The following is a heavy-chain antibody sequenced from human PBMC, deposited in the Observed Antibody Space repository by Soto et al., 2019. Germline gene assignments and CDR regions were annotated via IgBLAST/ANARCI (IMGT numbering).Heavy chain of an antibody. D-gene: IGHD6-6*01. Sequence: GASVKVSCKASGYTFTSYGSSWVRQAPGQGLEWMGWISAYNGNTNYAQKLQGRVTMTTDTSTSTAYMELRSLRSDDTAVYYCARNGQLVVYYYYYMDVWGKGTTVTVSS. CDR3: ARNGQLVVYYYYYMDV. V-gene: IGHV1-18*01. CDR1: GYTFTSYG. J-gene: IGHJ6*03. CDR2: ISAYNGNT.